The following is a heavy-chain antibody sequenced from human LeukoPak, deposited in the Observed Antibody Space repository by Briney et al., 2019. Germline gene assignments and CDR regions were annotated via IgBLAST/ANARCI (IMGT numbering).Heavy chain of an antibody. Sequence: GGSLRLSCEASGFTFSSYWMSWVRQAPGKGLEWVANIKTDGSEKYYVDSVKGRFTISRDNAKNSLYLQMNSLRAEDTGVYDCARDYTGYFPWGQGTLVIVSS. CDR3: ARDYTGYFP. V-gene: IGHV3-7*03. CDR1: GFTFSSYW. D-gene: IGHD3-9*01. J-gene: IGHJ5*02. CDR2: IKTDGSEK.